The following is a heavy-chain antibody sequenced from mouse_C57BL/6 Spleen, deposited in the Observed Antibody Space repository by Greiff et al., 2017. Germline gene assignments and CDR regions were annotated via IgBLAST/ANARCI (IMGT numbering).Heavy chain of an antibody. V-gene: IGHV3-6*01. D-gene: IGHD2-5*01. CDR3: AREGTYYSNYGGYFDV. CDR1: GYSITSGYY. Sequence: VQLQQSGPGLVKPSQSLSLTCSVTGYSITSGYYWNWIRQFPGNKLEWMGYISYDGSNNYNPSLKNRISITRDTSKNQFFLKLNSVTTEDTATYYCAREGTYYSNYGGYFDVWGTGTTVTVSS. CDR2: ISYDGSN. J-gene: IGHJ1*03.